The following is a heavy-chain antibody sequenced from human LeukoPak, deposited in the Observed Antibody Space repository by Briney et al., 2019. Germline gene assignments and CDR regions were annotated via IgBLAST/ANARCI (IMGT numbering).Heavy chain of an antibody. D-gene: IGHD2-21*02. Sequence: GESLKISCMGCGYSFNTYWIGWVRQMPGKGLEWMGIIYPGDSDTKYSPSFQGQVTISADKSISTAYLQWSSLKASDTAMYYCARPEVVTATLDYWGQGTLVTVSS. CDR1: GYSFNTYW. CDR3: ARPEVVTATLDY. CDR2: IYPGDSDT. J-gene: IGHJ4*02. V-gene: IGHV5-51*01.